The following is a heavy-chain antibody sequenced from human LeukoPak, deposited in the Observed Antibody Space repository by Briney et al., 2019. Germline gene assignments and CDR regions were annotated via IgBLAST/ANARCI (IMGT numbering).Heavy chain of an antibody. CDR1: GFSFSNYY. CDR2: ITNSGSST. Sequence: GGSLRLSCAASGFSFSNYYMSWIRQAPGKGLEWVSYITNSGSSTHYAHAVKGRFTISRDNVKKSVHLHMTSLRAEDTGVYYCAREASGNYYVFDSWGQGTLVTVSS. CDR3: AREASGNYYVFDS. D-gene: IGHD1-26*01. J-gene: IGHJ4*02. V-gene: IGHV3-11*04.